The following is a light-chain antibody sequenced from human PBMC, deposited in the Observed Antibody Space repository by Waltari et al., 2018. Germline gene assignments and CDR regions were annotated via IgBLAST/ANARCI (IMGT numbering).Light chain of an antibody. V-gene: IGKV1-39*01. CDR3: QQSYSTPYT. CDR2: AAS. Sequence: DIQMTQSPSSLSASVGDRVTITCRASQSISSYLNWYQQKPGKAPKLLIYAASSVQSVVPSRFSGSGSWTDFTLTISSLQPEDFATYYCQQSYSTPYTFGQGTKLEIK. J-gene: IGKJ2*01. CDR1: QSISSY.